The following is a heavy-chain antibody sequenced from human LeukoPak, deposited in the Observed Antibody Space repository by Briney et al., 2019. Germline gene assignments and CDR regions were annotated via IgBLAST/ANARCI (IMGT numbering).Heavy chain of an antibody. CDR1: GFTFSSYA. D-gene: IGHD3-22*01. CDR3: AKDSYYYDSSGYYYDY. V-gene: IGHV3-23*01. J-gene: IGHJ4*02. CDR2: ISGSGGST. Sequence: GGSLRLSCAASGFTFSSYAMSWVRQAPGKGLEWVSAISGSGGSTYYADSVKGRFTISRDNSKNTLYLQMNSLRAEDTAVYYCAKDSYYYDSSGYYYDYWGQGTLVTVSS.